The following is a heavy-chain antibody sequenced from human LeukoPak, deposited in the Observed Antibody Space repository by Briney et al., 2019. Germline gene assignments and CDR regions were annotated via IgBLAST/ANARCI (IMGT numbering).Heavy chain of an antibody. J-gene: IGHJ4*02. CDR2: ISGSGGST. CDR1: GFTFSSYA. Sequence: GGSLRLSCAASGFTFSSYAMSWVRQAPGKGLEWVSAISGSGGSTYYADSVKGRFTISRDNSKNTLYLQMNSLRAEDTAAYYCAKDQIVGATQGIAPIHWGQGTLVTVSS. CDR3: AKDQIVGATQGIAPIH. D-gene: IGHD1-26*01. V-gene: IGHV3-23*01.